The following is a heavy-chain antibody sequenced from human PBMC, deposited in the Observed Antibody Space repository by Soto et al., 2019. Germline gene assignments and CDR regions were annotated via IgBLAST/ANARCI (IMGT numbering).Heavy chain of an antibody. V-gene: IGHV4-30-4*01. CDR3: ARAPRSLFDYYYYYGMDG. Sequence: SETLSLTCTVSGGSISSGDYYWSWIRQPPGKGLEWIGYIYYSGSTYYNPSLKSRVTISVDTSKNQFSLKLSSVTAADTAVHYCARAPRSLFDYYYYYGMDGWGQGTTVTVSS. CDR2: IYYSGST. D-gene: IGHD2-21*01. J-gene: IGHJ6*02. CDR1: GGSISSGDYY.